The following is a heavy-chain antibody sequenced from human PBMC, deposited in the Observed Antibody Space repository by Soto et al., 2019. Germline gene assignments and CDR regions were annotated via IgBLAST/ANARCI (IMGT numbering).Heavy chain of an antibody. Sequence: PSETLSLTCAVSGGSISTGDYSWNWIRQPPGNGLQWVGCFYNIGSSYYNPSLNSRVTISVDRSKNQFSLELTSVTAADTAVYYCARGRGYGEVPFDYWGQGSLVTVSS. CDR3: ARGRGYGEVPFDY. CDR2: FYNIGSS. CDR1: GGSISTGDYS. V-gene: IGHV4-30-2*01. J-gene: IGHJ4*02. D-gene: IGHD4-17*01.